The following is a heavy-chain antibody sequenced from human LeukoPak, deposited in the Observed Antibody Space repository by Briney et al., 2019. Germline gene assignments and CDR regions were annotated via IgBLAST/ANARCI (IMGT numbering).Heavy chain of an antibody. Sequence: ASVKVSCKASGYTFTSYAMNWVRQAPGQGLEWMGWINTNTGNPTYAQGFTGRFVFSLDTSVSTAYLQISSLKAEDTAVYYCARDTRYSSSWYFRGTPDWHFDLWGRGTLVTVSS. CDR1: GYTFTSYA. V-gene: IGHV7-4-1*02. CDR3: ARDTRYSSSWYFRGTPDWHFDL. D-gene: IGHD6-13*01. J-gene: IGHJ2*01. CDR2: INTNTGNP.